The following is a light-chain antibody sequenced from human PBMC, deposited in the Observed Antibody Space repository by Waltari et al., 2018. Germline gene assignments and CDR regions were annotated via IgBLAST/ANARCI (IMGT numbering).Light chain of an antibody. J-gene: IGLJ1*01. Sequence: QSALTQPASVSGSPAQSITISCSGTDSDVGAYDFVSWYQQHPGKAPDLLIYEVSNRPSGISNRFSASKSGNTASLTISGLQAEGEADYYCSSYTTSSAPGVFGTGTRVTVL. V-gene: IGLV2-14*01. CDR3: SSYTTSSAPGV. CDR2: EVS. CDR1: DSDVGAYDF.